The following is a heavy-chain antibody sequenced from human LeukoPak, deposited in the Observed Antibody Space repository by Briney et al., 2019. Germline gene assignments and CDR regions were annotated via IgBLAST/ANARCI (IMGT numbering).Heavy chain of an antibody. CDR1: GYTFTSYG. V-gene: IGHV1-18*01. Sequence: ASVKVSCKASGYTFTSYGISWVRQAPGQGLEWMGWISAYNGNTNYAQKLQGRVTMTTDTSTSTAYMELRSLRSDDTAVYYCARALGSVGYSSGWYEVSDYWGQGTLVTVSS. CDR2: ISAYNGNT. CDR3: ARALGSVGYSSGWYEVSDY. D-gene: IGHD6-19*01. J-gene: IGHJ4*02.